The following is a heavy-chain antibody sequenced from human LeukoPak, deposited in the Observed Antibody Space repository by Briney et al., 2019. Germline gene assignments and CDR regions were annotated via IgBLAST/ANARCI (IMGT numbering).Heavy chain of an antibody. CDR1: GFTFEEYG. CDR2: ISWDGGRT. Sequence: GDSLRLSCSASGFTFEEYGMSWVRQTPGEGLEWVSDISWDGGRTSYVDSVKGRFIISRDNAKNSLYLQMNSLRAEDTGLYYCARVTGSPSPDNTTMIVVIAKYVDYWGQGTLVTVSS. CDR3: ARVTGSPSPDNTTMIVVIAKYVDY. D-gene: IGHD3-22*01. J-gene: IGHJ4*02. V-gene: IGHV3-20*04.